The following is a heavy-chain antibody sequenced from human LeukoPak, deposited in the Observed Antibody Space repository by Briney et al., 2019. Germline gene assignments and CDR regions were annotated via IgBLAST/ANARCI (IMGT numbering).Heavy chain of an antibody. CDR2: ISAYNGNT. D-gene: IGHD4-23*01. CDR1: GYTFTSYG. Sequence: RWASVKVSCKASGYTFTSYGISWVRQAPGRGLEWMGWISAYNGNTNYAQKLQGRVTMTTDTSTSTAYMELRSLRSDDTAVYYCARDYGGNSFGAWTAFDPWGQGTLVTVSS. V-gene: IGHV1-18*01. J-gene: IGHJ5*02. CDR3: ARDYGGNSFGAWTAFDP.